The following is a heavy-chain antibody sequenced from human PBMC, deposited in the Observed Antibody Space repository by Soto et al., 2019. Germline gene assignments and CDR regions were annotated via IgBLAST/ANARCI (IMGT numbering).Heavy chain of an antibody. Sequence: EEQLVESGGGLVQPGGSLRLSCAASGFSFRDYWVTWVRQAPGKGLDWVANIKQDGSEKYYLDSLKGRFTISRDNAKNSVYLLMNSLRAEVTAVYYCARGKDGRRAGTYYFDMDVWGEGTTVTVSS. D-gene: IGHD1-1*01. CDR1: GFSFRDYW. CDR3: ARGKDGRRAGTYYFDMDV. V-gene: IGHV3-7*01. CDR2: IKQDGSEK. J-gene: IGHJ6*03.